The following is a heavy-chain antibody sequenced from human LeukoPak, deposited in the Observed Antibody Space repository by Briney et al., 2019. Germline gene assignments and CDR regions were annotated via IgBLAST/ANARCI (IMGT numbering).Heavy chain of an antibody. Sequence: GESLKISCKGSGYSFTSYWIGWVRQMPGKGLEWMGIIYPGDSDTRYSPSFQGQVTISADKSISTAYLQWSSLKASDTAMYYCARVNYYDSSGYYGDYWGQGTQVTVSS. V-gene: IGHV5-51*01. CDR2: IYPGDSDT. J-gene: IGHJ4*02. CDR3: ARVNYYDSSGYYGDY. D-gene: IGHD3-22*01. CDR1: GYSFTSYW.